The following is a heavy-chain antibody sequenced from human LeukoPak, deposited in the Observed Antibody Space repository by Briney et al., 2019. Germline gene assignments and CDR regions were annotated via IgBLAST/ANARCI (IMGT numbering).Heavy chain of an antibody. Sequence: GRSLRLSCAASGFTFSSYGMHWVRQAPGKGLEWVAVIWYDGSNKYYADSVKGRFTISRDNSKNTLYLQMNSLRAEDTAVYYCARTSLRSDLPYYYYGMDVWGQGTTVTVSS. CDR1: GFTFSSYG. CDR2: IWYDGSNK. CDR3: ARTSLRSDLPYYYYGMDV. V-gene: IGHV3-33*01. J-gene: IGHJ6*02. D-gene: IGHD3-16*01.